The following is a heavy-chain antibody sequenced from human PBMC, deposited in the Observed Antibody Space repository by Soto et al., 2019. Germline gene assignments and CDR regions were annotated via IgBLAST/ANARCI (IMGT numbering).Heavy chain of an antibody. D-gene: IGHD6-6*01. V-gene: IGHV3-23*01. CDR2: ISGSGGST. CDR3: AKDNEVKYEPRPLYYFDY. J-gene: IGHJ4*02. CDR1: GFTFSSYA. Sequence: EVQLLESGGGLVQPGGSLRLSCAASGFTFSSYAMSWVRQAPGKGLEWVSAISGSGGSTYYADSVKGRFTISRDNSKNTLYLQMNSQRAEDTAVYYCAKDNEVKYEPRPLYYFDYWGQGTLVTVSS.